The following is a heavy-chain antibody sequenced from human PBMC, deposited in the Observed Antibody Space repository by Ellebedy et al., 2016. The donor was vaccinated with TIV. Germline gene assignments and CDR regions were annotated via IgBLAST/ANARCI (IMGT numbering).Heavy chain of an antibody. J-gene: IGHJ4*02. V-gene: IGHV4-34*01. CDR1: GGSFSGYY. Sequence: MPSETLSLTCAVYGGSFSGYYWSWIRQPPGKGLEWIGEITHSGSTNYNPSLKSRVTISVETSKNQFSLNLSSVTAADPAVYYCARGLARDYWGQGTLVTVSS. CDR3: ARGLARDY. CDR2: ITHSGST.